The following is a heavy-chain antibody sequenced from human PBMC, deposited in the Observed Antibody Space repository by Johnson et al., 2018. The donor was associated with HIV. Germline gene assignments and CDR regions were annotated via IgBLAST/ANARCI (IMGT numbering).Heavy chain of an antibody. CDR3: AKDLHDNSGWRGAFDI. CDR1: GFTVSSNY. D-gene: IGHD6-19*01. V-gene: IGHV3-66*01. J-gene: IGHJ3*02. CDR2: IYSGGST. Sequence: VQLVESGGGLVKPGGSLRLSCAASGFTVSSNYMSWVRQAPGKGLEWVSVIYSGGSTYYADSVKGRFTISRDNSKNTLYLQMGSLRAEDMAVYYCAKDLHDNSGWRGAFDIWGQGTMVTVSS.